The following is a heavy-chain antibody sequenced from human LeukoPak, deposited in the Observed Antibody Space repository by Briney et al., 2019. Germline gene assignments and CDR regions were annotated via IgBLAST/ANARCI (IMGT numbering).Heavy chain of an antibody. CDR1: GGSISSYY. V-gene: IGHV4-4*09. D-gene: IGHD6-6*01. CDR3: ARQRTEYSSSHYYYYYMDV. CDR2: IYTSGST. J-gene: IGHJ6*03. Sequence: SETLSLTCTVSGGSISSYYWSWIRQPPGKGLEWIGYIYTSGSTNYNPSLKSRVTISVGTSKNQFSLKLSSATAADTAVYYCARQRTEYSSSHYYYYYMDVWGKGTTVTVSS.